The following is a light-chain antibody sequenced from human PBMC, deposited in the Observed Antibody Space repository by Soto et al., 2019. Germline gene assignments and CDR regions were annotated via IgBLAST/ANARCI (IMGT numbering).Light chain of an antibody. CDR1: QCVGKNF. CDR3: QQYASSPRT. J-gene: IGKJ1*01. V-gene: IGKV3-20*01. Sequence: EIVLTQSPGTLSLSPGERATVSCRASQCVGKNFLAWYQQKPGQAPRFLIHAASSRATGIPDRFSGSGSGTDFTLTISRLEPEDFAVYYCQQYASSPRTFGQGTKVEIK. CDR2: AAS.